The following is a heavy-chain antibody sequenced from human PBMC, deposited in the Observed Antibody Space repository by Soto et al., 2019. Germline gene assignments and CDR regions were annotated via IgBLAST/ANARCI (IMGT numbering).Heavy chain of an antibody. Sequence: SVKFSCKTSGFAFSNSAVQWVRQARGQRLEWMGWIVVGSGSTNYEQRFQKRVTITRDMSTSTVHMELSCLSSEDTAVYYCAAELYSGGSCCAFDICG. D-gene: IGHD2-15*01. CDR2: IVVGSGST. V-gene: IGHV1-58*01. CDR3: AAELYSGGSCCAFDI. CDR1: GFAFSNSA. J-gene: IGHJ3*02.